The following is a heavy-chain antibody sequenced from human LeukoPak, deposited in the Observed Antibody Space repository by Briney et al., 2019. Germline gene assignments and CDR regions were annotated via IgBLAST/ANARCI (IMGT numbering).Heavy chain of an antibody. J-gene: IGHJ4*02. CDR2: ITSSSRYI. CDR3: ARGLGGSYY. V-gene: IGHV3-21*04. CDR1: GFTFSSYS. Sequence: PGGSLRLSCNASGFTFSSYSMNWVRQAPGKGLEWVSSITSSSRYIYYADSVKGRFTISRDNAENSLYLQMNSLRAEDTALYYCARGLGGSYYWGQGTLVTVSS. D-gene: IGHD6-13*01.